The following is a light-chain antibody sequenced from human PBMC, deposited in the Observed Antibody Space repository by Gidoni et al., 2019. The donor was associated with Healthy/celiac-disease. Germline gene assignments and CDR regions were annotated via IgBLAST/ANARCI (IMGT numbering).Light chain of an antibody. V-gene: IGKV1-39*01. CDR1: QSLDRF. Sequence: DVQMTQSPSSLSATVGDRVTITCRASQSLDRFLNWYQQIPGKAPKPLIYAASTLQSGVPSRFSGSGSGTQFTLTITSLHPEDSATYFCQQSQGTPWTFGQGTKVEIK. CDR3: QQSQGTPWT. J-gene: IGKJ1*01. CDR2: AAS.